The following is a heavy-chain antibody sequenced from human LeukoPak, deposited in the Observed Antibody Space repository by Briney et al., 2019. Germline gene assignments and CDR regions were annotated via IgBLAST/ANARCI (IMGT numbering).Heavy chain of an antibody. Sequence: GGSLRLSCAASGFTLSSYAMSWVRQAPGKGLEWVSGISGDAGTTNYADSVKGRFTISRDNSKNTLNLQMNSLRAEDTAVYYCAKAATRLLYYFDYWGQGTLVTVSS. V-gene: IGHV3-23*01. D-gene: IGHD1/OR15-1a*01. CDR3: AKAATRLLYYFDY. CDR2: ISGDAGTT. J-gene: IGHJ4*02. CDR1: GFTLSSYA.